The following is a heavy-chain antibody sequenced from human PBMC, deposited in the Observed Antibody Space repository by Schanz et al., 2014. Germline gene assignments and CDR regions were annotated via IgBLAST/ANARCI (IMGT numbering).Heavy chain of an antibody. D-gene: IGHD2-15*01. CDR3: AKGMGYCSGGTCYDYYYYGLDV. Sequence: QVQLVQSGAEVKKPGASVKVSCTASGFNFNNYDINWVRQATGQGLEWMGWISAYNGNTKYPQKLQGRVTMTADTSTNTAYMELRSLSADDTAVFYCAKGMGYCSGGTCYDYYYYGLDVWGQGTTVTVSS. CDR2: ISAYNGNT. V-gene: IGHV1-18*04. CDR1: GFNFNNYD. J-gene: IGHJ6*02.